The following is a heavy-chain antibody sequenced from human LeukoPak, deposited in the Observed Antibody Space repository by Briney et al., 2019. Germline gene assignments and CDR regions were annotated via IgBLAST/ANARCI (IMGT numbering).Heavy chain of an antibody. Sequence: PGRSLRLSCAASGFTFSSYSVNWVRQAPGKGLEWVSAISSSSSYIYYADSVKGRFTISRDSAKNTLYLQMNSLRDEDTAVYYCARGGDYDFWSGYSSAFDIWGQGTMVTVSS. J-gene: IGHJ3*02. CDR1: GFTFSSYS. D-gene: IGHD3-3*01. V-gene: IGHV3-21*01. CDR2: ISSSSSYI. CDR3: ARGGDYDFWSGYSSAFDI.